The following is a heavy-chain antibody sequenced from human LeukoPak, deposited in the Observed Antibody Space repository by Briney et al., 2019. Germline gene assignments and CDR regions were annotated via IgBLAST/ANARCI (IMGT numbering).Heavy chain of an antibody. J-gene: IGHJ6*03. V-gene: IGHV5-51*01. Sequence: GESLKISCKGSGYSFTSYWIGWVRQMPGKGLEWMGIIYPGDSDTRYSPSFQGQVTILADKSISTAYLQWSSLKASDTAMYYCARHRGRIAAAGTDYYYYYMDVWGKGTTVTVSS. D-gene: IGHD6-13*01. CDR3: ARHRGRIAAAGTDYYYYYMDV. CDR2: IYPGDSDT. CDR1: GYSFTSYW.